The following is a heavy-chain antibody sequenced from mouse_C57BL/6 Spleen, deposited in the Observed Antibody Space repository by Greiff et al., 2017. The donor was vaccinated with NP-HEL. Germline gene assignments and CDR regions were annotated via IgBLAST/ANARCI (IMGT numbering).Heavy chain of an antibody. V-gene: IGHV14-4*01. CDR2: IDPENGDT. Sequence: EVQLQQSGAELVRPGASVKLSCTASGFNIKDDYMHWVKQRPEQGLEWIGWIDPENGDTEYASKFQGKATITADTSSNTAYLQLSSLTSEDTAVYYCTTSGSSRRFDYWGQGTTLTVSS. D-gene: IGHD1-1*01. CDR1: GFNIKDDY. J-gene: IGHJ2*01. CDR3: TTSGSSRRFDY.